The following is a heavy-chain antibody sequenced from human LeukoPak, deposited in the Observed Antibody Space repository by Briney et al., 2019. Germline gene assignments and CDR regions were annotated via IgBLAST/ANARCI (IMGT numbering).Heavy chain of an antibody. D-gene: IGHD2-21*02. CDR3: ARDGCGGDCYSPDAFDI. CDR2: IYSGGST. V-gene: IGHV3-66*01. CDR1: GFTFSSYS. J-gene: IGHJ3*02. Sequence: GGSLRLSCAASGFTFSSYSMNWVRQAPGKGLEWVSVIYSGGSTYYADSVKGRFTISRDNSKNTLYLQMNSLRAEDTAVYYCARDGCGGDCYSPDAFDIWGQGTMVTVSS.